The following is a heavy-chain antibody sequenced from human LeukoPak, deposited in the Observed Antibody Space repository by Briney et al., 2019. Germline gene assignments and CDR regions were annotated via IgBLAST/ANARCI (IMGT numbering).Heavy chain of an antibody. CDR3: ASLPAAASGHWFDP. CDR1: GGSISSGGYY. D-gene: IGHD6-13*01. J-gene: IGHJ5*02. Sequence: PSETLSLTCTVSGGSISSGGYYWSWIRQPPGKGLEWIGYIYYSGSTNYNPSLKSRISMSIDTSKNEFSLKLDSVTAADTAVYYCASLPAAASGHWFDPWGQGTLVTVSS. V-gene: IGHV4-61*08. CDR2: IYYSGST.